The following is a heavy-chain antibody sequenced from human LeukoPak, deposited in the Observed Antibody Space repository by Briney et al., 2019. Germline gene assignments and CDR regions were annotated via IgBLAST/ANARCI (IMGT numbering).Heavy chain of an antibody. CDR2: IYHSGST. CDR1: GYSISSGYY. V-gene: IGHV4-38-2*02. D-gene: IGHD3-22*01. CDR3: ARVNYDSSGYSSLGLDY. Sequence: PSETLSLTCTVSGYSISSGYYWGWIRQPPGKGLEWIGSIYHSGSTYYNPSLKSRVTISVDTSKNQFSLKLSSVTAADTAVYYCARVNYDSSGYSSLGLDYWGQGTLVTVSS. J-gene: IGHJ4*02.